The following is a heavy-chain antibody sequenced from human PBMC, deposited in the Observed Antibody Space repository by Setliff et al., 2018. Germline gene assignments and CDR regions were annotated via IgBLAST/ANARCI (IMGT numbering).Heavy chain of an antibody. CDR3: ARSFSRREKFLLDY. CDR2: IIHSGRT. CDR1: GWSFSGYY. J-gene: IGHJ4*02. V-gene: IGHV4-34*12. Sequence: SETLSLTCAVFGWSFSGYYWSWIRQPPGKMLEWNGEIIHSGRTNYNSSLKSRVTISMDTSKNQCSLKVSSVTAADTAVYYCARSFSRREKFLLDYWGQGALVTVSS.